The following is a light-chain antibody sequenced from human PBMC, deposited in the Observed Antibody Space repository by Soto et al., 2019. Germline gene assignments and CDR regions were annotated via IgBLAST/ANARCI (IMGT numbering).Light chain of an antibody. CDR1: SSDIGGYNY. Sequence: QSVLTQPASVSGSPGQSITISCTGSSSDIGGYNYVSWYQQHPGKAPKLMIYDVSERPSGVPDRFSGSKSGNTASLTITGLQGEDEADYYCCSFGGSYTGVFGTGTKVTVL. CDR3: CSFGGSYTGV. J-gene: IGLJ1*01. V-gene: IGLV2-11*01. CDR2: DVS.